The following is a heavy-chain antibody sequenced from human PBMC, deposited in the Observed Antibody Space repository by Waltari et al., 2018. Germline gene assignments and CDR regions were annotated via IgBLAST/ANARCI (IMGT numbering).Heavy chain of an antibody. CDR1: GFTFSSYA. D-gene: IGHD5-18*01. V-gene: IGHV3-23*01. J-gene: IGHJ4*02. CDR2: ISGSGGST. Sequence: EVQLLESGGGLVQPGGSLRLSCAASGFTFSSYAMSGVRQAPGKGLEWVSRISGSGGSTYYADSVKGRFSISRDNSKNTLYLQMNSLRAEDTAVFYCAKYPVKTGYSYVTYWGQGTLVTVSS. CDR3: AKYPVKTGYSYVTY.